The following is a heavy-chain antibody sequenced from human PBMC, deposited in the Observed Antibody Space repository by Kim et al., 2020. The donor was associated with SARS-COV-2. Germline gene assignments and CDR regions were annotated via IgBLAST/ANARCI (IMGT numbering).Heavy chain of an antibody. CDR3: ARGANMIVLGY. CDR1: GFTFSSYA. V-gene: IGHV3-30-3*01. J-gene: IGHJ4*02. D-gene: IGHD3-22*01. Sequence: GGSLRLSCAASGFTFSSYAMHWVRQAPGKGLEWVAVISYDGSNKYYADSVKGRFTISRDNSKNTVHLQMNSLRAEDTAVYYCARGANMIVLGYWGQGTLVTVSS. CDR2: ISYDGSNK.